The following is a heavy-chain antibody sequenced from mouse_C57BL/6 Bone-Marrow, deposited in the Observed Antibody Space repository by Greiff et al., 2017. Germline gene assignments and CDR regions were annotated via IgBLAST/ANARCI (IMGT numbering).Heavy chain of an antibody. CDR1: GYTFTSYW. Sequence: VQLQQPGAELVKPGASVQLSCKASGYTFTSYWMHWVKQRPGQGLEWIGMIHPNSGSTNYNEKFKSKATLTVDKSSSTAYMQLSSLTSEDSAVYYCARYYGSSLWYFDVWGTGTTVTVSS. J-gene: IGHJ1*03. V-gene: IGHV1-64*01. CDR3: ARYYGSSLWYFDV. D-gene: IGHD1-1*01. CDR2: IHPNSGST.